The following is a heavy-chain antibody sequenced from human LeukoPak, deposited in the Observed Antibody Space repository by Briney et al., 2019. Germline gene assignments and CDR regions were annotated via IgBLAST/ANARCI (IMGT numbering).Heavy chain of an antibody. D-gene: IGHD3-22*01. CDR3: AKDLYSSGTGLFDY. CDR2: ISYDGSNK. CDR1: GFTFSSYG. Sequence: GGSLRLSCAASGFTFSSYGMHWVRQAPGKGLEWEAVISYDGSNKYYADSVKGRFTISRDNSKNTLYLQMNSLRAEDTAVYYCAKDLYSSGTGLFDYWGQGTLVTVSS. J-gene: IGHJ4*02. V-gene: IGHV3-30*18.